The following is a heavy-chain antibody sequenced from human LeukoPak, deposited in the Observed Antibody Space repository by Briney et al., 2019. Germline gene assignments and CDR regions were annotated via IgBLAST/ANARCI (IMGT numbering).Heavy chain of an antibody. CDR3: ARVIRYCSSTSCSPNWFDP. J-gene: IGHJ5*02. D-gene: IGHD2-2*01. Sequence: SETLSLTCAVYGGSFSGYYWSWIRQPPGKGLEWIGYIYYSGSTNYNPSLKSRVTISVDTSKNQFSLKLSSVTAADTAVYYCARVIRYCSSTSCSPNWFDPWGQGTLVTVSS. CDR1: GGSFSGYY. CDR2: IYYSGST. V-gene: IGHV4-59*01.